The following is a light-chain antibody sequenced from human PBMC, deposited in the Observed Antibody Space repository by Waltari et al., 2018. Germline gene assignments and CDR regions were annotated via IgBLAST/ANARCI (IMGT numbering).Light chain of an antibody. V-gene: IGKV3-20*01. CDR3: QKYGSLPAT. CDR2: DAS. J-gene: IGKJ1*01. Sequence: EIMLTQSPGTLSFSPGERATLSCRASQSISRFLAWYQQKPGQAPRLLIYDASTRATGIPDRFSGSGSGTDFSLNISRLEPEDIAVYYCQKYGSLPATFGQGTKVEIK. CDR1: QSISRF.